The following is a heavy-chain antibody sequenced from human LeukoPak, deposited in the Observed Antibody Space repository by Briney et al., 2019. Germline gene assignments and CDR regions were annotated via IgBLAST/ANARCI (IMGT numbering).Heavy chain of an antibody. CDR3: AELGITMIGGV. Sequence: LPGGSLRLSCAASGFTLSSYEMNWVRQAPGKGLEWVSYISSSGSTIYYANSVKGRFTISRDNAKNSLYLQMNSLRAEDTAVYYCAELGITMIGGVWGKGTTVTISS. CDR2: ISSSGSTI. V-gene: IGHV3-48*03. J-gene: IGHJ6*04. D-gene: IGHD3-10*02. CDR1: GFTLSSYE.